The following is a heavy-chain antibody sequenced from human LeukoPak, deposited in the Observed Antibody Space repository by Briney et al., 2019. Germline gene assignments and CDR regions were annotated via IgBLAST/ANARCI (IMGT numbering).Heavy chain of an antibody. V-gene: IGHV3-74*01. CDR2: INSDGTST. CDR1: GFTFSSYW. J-gene: IGHJ6*02. CDR3: ARGGDKNYYYYVMDV. D-gene: IGHD2/OR15-2a*01. Sequence: PGGSLRLSCAASGFTFSSYWMHWVRQAPGKGLVWVSRINSDGTSTSYADSVKGRFTISRDNAKNTLYLQMNSLRAEDTAVYFCARGGDKNYYYYVMDVWGQGTTVTVSS.